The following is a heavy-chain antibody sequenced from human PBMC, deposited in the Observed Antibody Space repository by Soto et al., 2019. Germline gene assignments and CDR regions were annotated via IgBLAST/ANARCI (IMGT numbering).Heavy chain of an antibody. V-gene: IGHV3-23*01. CDR1: GFTFSSYA. CDR2: ISGSGGST. J-gene: IGHJ6*03. D-gene: IGHD3-10*01. Sequence: GGSLRLSCAASGFTFSSYAMSWVRQAPGKGLEWVSAISGSGGSTYYADSVKGRFTISRDNSKNTLYLQMNSLRAEDTAVYYCAKDKRITMVRGVLYYMDVWGKGTTVTVSS. CDR3: AKDKRITMVRGVLYYMDV.